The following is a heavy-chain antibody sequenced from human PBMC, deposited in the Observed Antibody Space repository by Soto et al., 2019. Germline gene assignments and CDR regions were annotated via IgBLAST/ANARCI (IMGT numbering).Heavy chain of an antibody. J-gene: IGHJ6*02. Sequence: PGESLKISCKGSGYTFTDYWIGWVRQLPGKGLEWMGIIYPGDSDTRYSPSFQGHVTLTVDKSTSTAYLQWNTLKASDTAMYYCAKHSSNFRYYYYAMDVWGQGTTVTVSS. CDR1: GYTFTDYW. CDR3: AKHSSNFRYYYYAMDV. D-gene: IGHD6-19*01. CDR2: IYPGDSDT. V-gene: IGHV5-51*01.